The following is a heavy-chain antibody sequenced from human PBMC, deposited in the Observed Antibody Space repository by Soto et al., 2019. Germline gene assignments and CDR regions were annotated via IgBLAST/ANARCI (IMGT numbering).Heavy chain of an antibody. CDR2: IYPGDSDT. CDR1: GYSFTSYW. J-gene: IGHJ4*02. Sequence: GESLKISCKGSGYSFTSYWIGWVRQMPGKGLEWMGIIYPGDSDTRYSPSFQGQVTISADKSISTAYLQWSSLKASDTAMYYCARRHARGYSYGHVLYDYWGQGTLVTVSS. D-gene: IGHD5-18*01. V-gene: IGHV5-51*01. CDR3: ARRHARGYSYGHVLYDY.